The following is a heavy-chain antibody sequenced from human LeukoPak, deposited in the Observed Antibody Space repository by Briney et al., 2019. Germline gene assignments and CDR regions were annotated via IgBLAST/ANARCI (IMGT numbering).Heavy chain of an antibody. J-gene: IGHJ4*02. D-gene: IGHD3-10*01. CDR1: GGSISSGGYY. V-gene: IGHV4-30-2*01. CDR2: IYHSGST. Sequence: SQTLSLTCTVSGGSISSGGYYWSWIRQPPGKGLEWIGYIYHSGSTYYNPSLKSRVTISVDRSKNQFSLKLSSVTAADTAVYYCASTMVRGVSYFDYWGQGTLVTVSS. CDR3: ASTMVRGVSYFDY.